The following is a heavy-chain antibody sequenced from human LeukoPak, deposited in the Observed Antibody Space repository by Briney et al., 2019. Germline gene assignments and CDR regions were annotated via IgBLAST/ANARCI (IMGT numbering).Heavy chain of an antibody. V-gene: IGHV3-30*04. Sequence: PGETLRLSCAASGFTFSSYAMHWVRQAPGKGLEWVAVISYDGSNKYYADSVKGRFTISRDNSKNTLYLQMNSLRAEDTAVYYCARDPYCSGGSCYFYFDYWGQGTLVTVSS. D-gene: IGHD2-15*01. CDR1: GFTFSSYA. J-gene: IGHJ4*02. CDR3: ARDPYCSGGSCYFYFDY. CDR2: ISYDGSNK.